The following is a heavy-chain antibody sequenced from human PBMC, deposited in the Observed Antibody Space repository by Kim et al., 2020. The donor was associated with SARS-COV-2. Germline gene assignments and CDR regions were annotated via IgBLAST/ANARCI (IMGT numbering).Heavy chain of an antibody. CDR3: ATWSSIAAPYGMDV. CDR2: FDPEDGET. Sequence: ASVKVSCKFSGYTLTELSMHWVRQAPGKGLEWMGGFDPEDGETIYAQKFQGRVTMTEDTSTDTAYMELSSLRSEDTAVYYCATWSSIAAPYGMDVWGQGTTVTVSS. V-gene: IGHV1-24*01. D-gene: IGHD6-6*01. CDR1: GYTLTELS. J-gene: IGHJ6*02.